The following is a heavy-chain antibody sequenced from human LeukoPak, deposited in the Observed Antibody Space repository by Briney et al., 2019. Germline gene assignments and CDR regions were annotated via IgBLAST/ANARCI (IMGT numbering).Heavy chain of an antibody. CDR2: ISSSSNYI. D-gene: IGHD5-24*01. CDR1: EFTFSSYS. V-gene: IGHV3-21*01. J-gene: IGHJ4*02. Sequence: GGSLRLSCAASEFTFSSYSMNWVRQAPGKGLEWVSSISSSSNYIYYADSMKGRFTISRDNAKNSLYLQMNSLRAEGTAVYFCAREMAAGTFDYWGQGALVTVSS. CDR3: AREMAAGTFDY.